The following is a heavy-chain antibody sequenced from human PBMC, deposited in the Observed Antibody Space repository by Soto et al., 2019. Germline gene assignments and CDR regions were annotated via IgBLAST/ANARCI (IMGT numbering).Heavy chain of an antibody. V-gene: IGHV4-59*01. Sequence: ETLSLTCTVSGGSISSYYWSWIRQPPGKGLEWIGYIYYSGSTNYNPSLKSRVTISVDTSKNQFSLKLSSVTAADTAVYYCARAVPSITIFGVSISAGGYYYYGMDVWGQGTTVTVSS. CDR3: ARAVPSITIFGVSISAGGYYYYGMDV. J-gene: IGHJ6*02. CDR1: GGSISSYY. D-gene: IGHD3-3*01. CDR2: IYYSGST.